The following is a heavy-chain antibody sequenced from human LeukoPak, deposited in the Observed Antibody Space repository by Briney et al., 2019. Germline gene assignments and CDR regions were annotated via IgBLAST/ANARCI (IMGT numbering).Heavy chain of an antibody. CDR3: AKVRPYCSSTSCQPYYFDY. V-gene: IGHV3-23*01. D-gene: IGHD2-2*01. J-gene: IGHJ4*02. CDR1: RFTFSSYA. CDR2: ISGSGGST. Sequence: PGGSLRLSCAASRFTFSSYAMSWVRQAPGKGLEWVSAISGSGGSTYYADSVKGRFTISRDNSKNTLYLQMNSLRAEDTAVYYCAKVRPYCSSTSCQPYYFDYWGQGTLVTVSS.